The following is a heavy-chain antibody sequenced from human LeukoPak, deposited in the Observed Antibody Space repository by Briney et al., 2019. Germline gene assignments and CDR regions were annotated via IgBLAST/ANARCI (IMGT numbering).Heavy chain of an antibody. D-gene: IGHD4-17*01. Sequence: PGGSLRLSCSASGFTFSSYAMHWIRQPPGKGLEWIGSIYYRGSTYYNPSLKSRVAISVDTSKKQVSLKLSSVTAADTAMYYCARLYSGVRPPDFWGQGTLVTVSS. J-gene: IGHJ4*02. V-gene: IGHV4-39*01. CDR2: IYYRGST. CDR3: ARLYSGVRPPDF. CDR1: GFTFSSYA.